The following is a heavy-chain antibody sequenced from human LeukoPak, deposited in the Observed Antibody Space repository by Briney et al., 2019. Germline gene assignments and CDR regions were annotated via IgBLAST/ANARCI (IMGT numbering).Heavy chain of an antibody. Sequence: GGSLRLSCAASGFTFSSYAMHWVRQAPGKGLEYVSAISSNGGSTYYANSVKGRFTISRDNSKNTLYLQMNSLRAEDTAVYYCARTLTGYWGQGTLVTVSS. CDR3: ARTLTGY. CDR2: ISSNGGST. CDR1: GFTFSSYA. V-gene: IGHV3-64*01. J-gene: IGHJ4*02.